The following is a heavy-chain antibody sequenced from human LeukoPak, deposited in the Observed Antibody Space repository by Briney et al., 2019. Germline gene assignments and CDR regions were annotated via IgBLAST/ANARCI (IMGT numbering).Heavy chain of an antibody. V-gene: IGHV4-34*01. J-gene: IGHJ3*02. D-gene: IGHD2-15*01. CDR2: INHSGST. CDR3: ARFQGYCSGGSCYPSDAFDI. Sequence: SETLSLTCAVYGGSFSGYYWIWIRQPPGKGLEWIGEINHSGSTNYKPSLKSRVTISVDTSKNQFSLKLSSVTAADTAVYCCARFQGYCSGGSCYPSDAFDIWGQGTMVTVSS. CDR1: GGSFSGYY.